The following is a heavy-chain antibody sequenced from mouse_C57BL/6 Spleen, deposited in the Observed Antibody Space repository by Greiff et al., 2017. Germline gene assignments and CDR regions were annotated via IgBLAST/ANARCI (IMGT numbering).Heavy chain of an antibody. CDR1: GFNIKDYY. Sequence: VQLQQSGAELVRPGASVKLSCTASGFNIKDYYMHWVKQRPEQGLEWIGRIDPEDGDTEYAPKFQGKATMTADTSSNTAYLQLSSLTSEDTAVYYCTTVIYYDYDEGYFDVWGTGTTVTVSS. V-gene: IGHV14-1*01. D-gene: IGHD2-4*01. J-gene: IGHJ1*03. CDR2: IDPEDGDT. CDR3: TTVIYYDYDEGYFDV.